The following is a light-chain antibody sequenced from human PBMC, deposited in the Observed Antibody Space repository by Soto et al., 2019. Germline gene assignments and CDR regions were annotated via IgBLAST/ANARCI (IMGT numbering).Light chain of an antibody. V-gene: IGLV2-14*01. J-gene: IGLJ1*01. CDR3: TSYTSSSSLYV. CDR2: EVT. Sequence: QSVLTQPASVSGSPGQSITISCTGSSNDIGGYNYVSWYQQHPGRAPKLMIYEVTNRLSGVSHRFSGSKSGNTASLTISGLHAEDEADYYCTSYTSSSSLYVFGTGTKV. CDR1: SNDIGGYNY.